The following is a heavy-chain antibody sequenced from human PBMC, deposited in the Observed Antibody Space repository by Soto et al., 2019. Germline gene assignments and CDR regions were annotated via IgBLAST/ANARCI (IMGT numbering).Heavy chain of an antibody. CDR1: GGSISSGGYS. Sequence: QLQLQESGSGLVKPSQTLSLTCAVSGGSISSGGYSWSWIRQPPGKGLEWIGYIYHSGSTYYNPSLKSRVTISVDRSKNQFSLKLSSVTAADTAVYYCARGKCSGGSCYPYYYYGMDVWGQGTTVTVSS. V-gene: IGHV4-30-2*01. D-gene: IGHD2-15*01. J-gene: IGHJ6*02. CDR3: ARGKCSGGSCYPYYYYGMDV. CDR2: IYHSGST.